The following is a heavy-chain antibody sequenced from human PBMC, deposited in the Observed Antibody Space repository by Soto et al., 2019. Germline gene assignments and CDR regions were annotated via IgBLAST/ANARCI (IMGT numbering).Heavy chain of an antibody. D-gene: IGHD3-16*02. Sequence: SETLSLTCSVSGGSIVDYYWSWIRQPPGKGLEWIGFIYYTGNTRYNPSLGSRVTISLDTSKNQFSLKLTSATAADTAFYYCARDVNRCELLGFFDPCGRGPPVP. V-gene: IGHV4-59*01. J-gene: IGHJ5*02. CDR2: IYYTGNT. CDR3: ARDVNRCELLGFFDP. CDR1: GGSIVDYY.